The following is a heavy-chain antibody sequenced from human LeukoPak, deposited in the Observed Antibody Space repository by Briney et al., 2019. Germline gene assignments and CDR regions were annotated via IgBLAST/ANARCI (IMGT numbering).Heavy chain of an antibody. Sequence: AGGSLRLSCAACGFTFSAFSMNWVRQAPGKGLEWVSAISSSSSDIYYTDSVKGRFTISRDNANNFLYLQVSSLRAEDTAVYYCATGYTSGTRIDYWGQGTLVTVSS. CDR1: GFTFSAFS. CDR2: ISSSSSDI. CDR3: ATGYTSGTRIDY. D-gene: IGHD6-19*01. J-gene: IGHJ4*02. V-gene: IGHV3-21*01.